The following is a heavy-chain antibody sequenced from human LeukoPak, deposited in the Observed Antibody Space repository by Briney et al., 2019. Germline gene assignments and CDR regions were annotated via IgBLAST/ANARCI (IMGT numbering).Heavy chain of an antibody. CDR3: ARGVAAAGDLWDYYYYYMDV. CDR1: GFIFSDYW. V-gene: IGHV3-74*01. Sequence: GGSLRLSCAASGFIFSDYWMHWVRQGPWKGLEWVSRIKYDGSSTSYADSVKGRFTISRDNAKNTLYLQMNSLRAEDTAVYYCARGVAAAGDLWDYYYYYMDVWGKGTTVIVSS. J-gene: IGHJ6*03. D-gene: IGHD6-13*01. CDR2: IKYDGSST.